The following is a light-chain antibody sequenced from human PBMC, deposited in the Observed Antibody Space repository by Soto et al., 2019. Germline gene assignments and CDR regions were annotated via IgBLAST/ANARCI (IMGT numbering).Light chain of an antibody. Sequence: QSALTQPASVSGSPGQSITISCTGTSGDVGSYNLVSWYQQHPGKAPKLMIYEVSKRPSGVSNRFSGSKPGNTASPTISGLQAEDEADYYCCSYAGSSTPYVFGTGTKVTVL. CDR2: EVS. CDR3: CSYAGSSTPYV. J-gene: IGLJ1*01. CDR1: SGDVGSYNL. V-gene: IGLV2-23*02.